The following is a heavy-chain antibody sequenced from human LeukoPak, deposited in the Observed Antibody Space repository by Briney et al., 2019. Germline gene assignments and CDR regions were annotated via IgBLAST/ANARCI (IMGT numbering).Heavy chain of an antibody. Sequence: PSETLSLTCTVSGGSISSYYWSWIRQPPGKGLEWIGYIYYSGSTNYNPSLKSRVTISVDTSKNQFSLKLSSVTAADTAVYYCARGNYGDQVDLWGRGTLVTVSS. J-gene: IGHJ2*01. CDR1: GGSISSYY. CDR3: ARGNYGDQVDL. CDR2: IYYSGST. D-gene: IGHD4-17*01. V-gene: IGHV4-59*08.